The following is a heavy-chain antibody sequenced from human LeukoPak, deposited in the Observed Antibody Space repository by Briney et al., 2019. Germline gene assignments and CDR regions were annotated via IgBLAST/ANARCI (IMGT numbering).Heavy chain of an antibody. D-gene: IGHD6-25*01. CDR3: ARDKSGSGGSSGMWP. Sequence: SETLSLTCAVSGGSISSSNWWSWVRQPPGKGLEWIGEIYHSGSTNYNPSLKSRVTISVDKSKNQFSLKLSSVTAADTAVYYCARDKSGSGGSSGMWPWGQGTLVRLL. J-gene: IGHJ5*02. CDR2: IYHSGST. CDR1: GGSISSSNW. V-gene: IGHV4-4*02.